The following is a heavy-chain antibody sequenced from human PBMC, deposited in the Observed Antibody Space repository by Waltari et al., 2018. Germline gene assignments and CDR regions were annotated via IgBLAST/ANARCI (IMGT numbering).Heavy chain of an antibody. V-gene: IGHV3-7*01. Sequence: EVQGVESGGGLVQPGESLSLSCSASGFPFSSSWMSWVRQPPGKGLEWVANIKYDGSEEYYVDSVKGRFTISRDNAKNSLYLQMNSLRVEDTAVYYCARDPERGALDYWGQGTLVAVSS. CDR1: GFPFSSSW. J-gene: IGHJ4*02. D-gene: IGHD1-26*01. CDR2: IKYDGSEE. CDR3: ARDPERGALDY.